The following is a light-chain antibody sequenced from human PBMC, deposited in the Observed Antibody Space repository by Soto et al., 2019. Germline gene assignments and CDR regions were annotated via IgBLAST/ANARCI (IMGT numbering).Light chain of an antibody. CDR3: HQHGGTPET. CDR2: RAS. J-gene: IGKJ1*01. V-gene: IGKV3-20*01. Sequence: IVLTQSPGTLSLSPGEGATLSCRASRSVPNDYVSWYQQKPGQPPRLLVFRASNRATGIPDRFSGSGSGTDFLLTISGLEPADSGTYLCHQHGGTPETFGLGTKVDIK. CDR1: RSVPNDY.